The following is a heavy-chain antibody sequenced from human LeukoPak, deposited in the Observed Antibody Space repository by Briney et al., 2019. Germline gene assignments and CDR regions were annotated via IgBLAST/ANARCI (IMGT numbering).Heavy chain of an antibody. CDR1: GGSISTTSYF. J-gene: IGHJ4*02. CDR2: IYYSGTT. V-gene: IGHV4-39*07. D-gene: IGHD5-12*01. CDR3: ARVSGYDWESFYDY. Sequence: NSSETLSLTCTVSGGSISTTSYFWAWIRQPPGEGLEWIGSIYYSGTTYYNSSLKSRVTISIERSKNHFSLNLNSLTAADTAVYYCARVSGYDWESFYDYWGQGTLVTVSS.